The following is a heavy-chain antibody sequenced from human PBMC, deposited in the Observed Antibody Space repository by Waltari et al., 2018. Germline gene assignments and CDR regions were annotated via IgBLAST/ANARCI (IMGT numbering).Heavy chain of an antibody. V-gene: IGHV4-4*02. CDR2: IHDSGRT. J-gene: IGHJ4*02. Sequence: QLQLQQSGQGLVKPSGTLSLTCAVSGDSMNGNYWWNWVRQPPGKGLEWSGQIHDSGRTNYNPSLQSRVTISVDTSNNQFSLNVTYVTAADTAMYYCARDRGSGLFFDSWGRGTLVTVSS. CDR1: GDSMNGNYW. CDR3: ARDRGSGLFFDS. D-gene: IGHD2-15*01.